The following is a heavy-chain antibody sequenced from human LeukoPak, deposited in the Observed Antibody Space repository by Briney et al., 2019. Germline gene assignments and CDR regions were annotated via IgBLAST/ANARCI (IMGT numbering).Heavy chain of an antibody. Sequence: ASVKVSCKASGYTFTGYYMHWVRQAPGQGLEWIGWINPNSGGTNYAQKFQGRVTMTRDTSISTAYMELSRLRSDDTAVYYCARLYCTNGVCAEGNWFDPWGQGTLVTVSS. V-gene: IGHV1-2*02. CDR3: ARLYCTNGVCAEGNWFDP. CDR1: GYTFTGYY. J-gene: IGHJ5*02. CDR2: INPNSGGT. D-gene: IGHD2-8*01.